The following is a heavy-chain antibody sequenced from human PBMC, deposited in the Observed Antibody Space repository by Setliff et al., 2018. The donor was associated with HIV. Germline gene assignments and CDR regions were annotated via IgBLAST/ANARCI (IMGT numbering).Heavy chain of an antibody. D-gene: IGHD7-27*01. CDR2: ILDSGST. J-gene: IGHJ3*01. Sequence: LTCTVSGASISSGGYYWNWIRQLPGKGLEWIGYILDSGSTYYNPSLRGRLSMSIDTSANQFSVELTSVTAADTALYFCARVPNWGSAPFAYDVWGLGTMVT. CDR3: ARVPNWGSAPFAYDV. CDR1: GASISSGGYY. V-gene: IGHV4-31*03.